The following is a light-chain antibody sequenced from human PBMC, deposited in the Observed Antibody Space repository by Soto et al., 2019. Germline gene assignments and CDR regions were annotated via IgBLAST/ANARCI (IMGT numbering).Light chain of an antibody. CDR1: QDISNH. J-gene: IGKJ5*01. CDR2: GAS. V-gene: IGKV1-39*01. Sequence: DIQMTQSPSSLSASVGDRVTITCQASQDISNHLNWYQHRPGKAPKLLIYGASTLQSGVPSRFSGSESGTDFTLTITSLQPEDCATYYCQQTYATPITFGQGTRLEIK. CDR3: QQTYATPIT.